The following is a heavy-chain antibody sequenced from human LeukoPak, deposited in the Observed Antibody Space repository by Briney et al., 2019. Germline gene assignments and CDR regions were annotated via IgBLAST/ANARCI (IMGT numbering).Heavy chain of an antibody. CDR3: ARDQGYCSGGSCSYFDY. Sequence: GGSLRLSCAASGFTFSSYSMNWVRQAPGKGLEWVSSISSSSSYIYYADSVKGRFTISRDNAKNSLYLQMNSLRAEDTAVYYCARDQGYCSGGSCSYFDYWGQGTLVTVSS. CDR2: ISSSSSYI. V-gene: IGHV3-21*01. D-gene: IGHD2-15*01. J-gene: IGHJ4*02. CDR1: GFTFSSYS.